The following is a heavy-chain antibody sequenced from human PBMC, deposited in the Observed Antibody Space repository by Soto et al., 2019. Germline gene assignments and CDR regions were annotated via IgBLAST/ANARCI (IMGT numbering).Heavy chain of an antibody. CDR1: GWTFSSYT. CDR2: IIPILGIA. Sequence: XVKGACKGAGWTFSSYTVGCVRHAPGQGLEWMGRIIPILGIANDAQKFQGRVTITADKSTSTAYMEMSSLRSDDTAVYYCARALLAANYWGQGTLVTVSS. D-gene: IGHD2-15*01. J-gene: IGHJ4*02. V-gene: IGHV1-69*02. CDR3: ARALLAANY.